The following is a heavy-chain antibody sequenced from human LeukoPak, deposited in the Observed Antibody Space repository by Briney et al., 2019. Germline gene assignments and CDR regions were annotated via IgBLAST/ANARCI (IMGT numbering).Heavy chain of an antibody. Sequence: PGGPLRLSCAASGFTFISYWMHWVRRAPGKGLGWVSRINSDGSSTSYSDSVRGRFTISRDNAKNTLYLQMNSLRAEDTAVYNCASDWSLAVAGTSYYWGQGTLVTVSS. J-gene: IGHJ4*02. V-gene: IGHV3-74*01. CDR1: GFTFISYW. CDR2: INSDGSST. D-gene: IGHD6-19*01. CDR3: ASDWSLAVAGTSYY.